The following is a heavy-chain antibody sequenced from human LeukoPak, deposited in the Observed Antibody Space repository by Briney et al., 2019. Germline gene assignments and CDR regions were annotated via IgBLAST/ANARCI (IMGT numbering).Heavy chain of an antibody. J-gene: IGHJ6*03. D-gene: IGHD1-26*01. CDR2: INPKSGRT. V-gene: IGHV1-2*02. CDR1: GYTFTCYY. Sequence: ASVKVSCKASGYTFTCYYMHWVRHAPGQGREWMGWINPKSGRTSEAQKFQGRVTMTRDTSISTAYMELSRLRSDDTAVYYCARGWSGSYYSHYYYYMDVWGKGTTVTVSS. CDR3: ARGWSGSYYSHYYYYMDV.